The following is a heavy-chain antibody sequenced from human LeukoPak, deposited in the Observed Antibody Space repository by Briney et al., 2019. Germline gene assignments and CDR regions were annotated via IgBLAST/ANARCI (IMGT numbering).Heavy chain of an antibody. CDR1: GGSISSYY. Sequence: SETLSLTCTVSGGSISSYYWSWIREPPGKGLEWIGYIYYSGSTNYNPSLKSRVTISVDTSKNQFSLKLSSVTAADTAVYYCARVTTTAVVTPFAFDIWGQGTMVTVYS. CDR3: ARVTTTAVVTPFAFDI. CDR2: IYYSGST. D-gene: IGHD4-23*01. V-gene: IGHV4-59*01. J-gene: IGHJ3*02.